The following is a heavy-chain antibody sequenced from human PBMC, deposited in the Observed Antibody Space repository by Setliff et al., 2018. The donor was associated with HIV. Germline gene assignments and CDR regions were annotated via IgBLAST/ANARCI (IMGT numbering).Heavy chain of an antibody. CDR2: IYYSGRT. CDR3: ARHDGGGWYYGSNSLYYFDY. V-gene: IGHV4-39*01. J-gene: IGHJ4*02. CDR1: GGSISSSSYY. D-gene: IGHD3-10*01. Sequence: SETLSLTCTVSGGSISSSSYYWGWIRQPPGKGLEWIGSIYYSGRTYYNPSLKSRVTISVDTSKNQFSLKLSSVTAADTAVYYCARHDGGGWYYGSNSLYYFDYWGQGILVTVSS.